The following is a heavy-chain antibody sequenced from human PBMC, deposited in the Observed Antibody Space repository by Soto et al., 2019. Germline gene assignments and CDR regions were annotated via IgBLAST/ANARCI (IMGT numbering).Heavy chain of an antibody. CDR2: INGDGSST. V-gene: IGHV3-74*01. D-gene: IGHD3-16*01. J-gene: IGHJ5*02. CDR3: ARDLGS. Sequence: GGSLRLSCAASGVTFSTYWMHWVRQAPGKGLVWVSRINGDGSSTAYADSVKGRFTISRDNAKKTLFLQMNSLRAEDTAMYYCARDLGSWGQGPLVTVSS. CDR1: GVTFSTYW.